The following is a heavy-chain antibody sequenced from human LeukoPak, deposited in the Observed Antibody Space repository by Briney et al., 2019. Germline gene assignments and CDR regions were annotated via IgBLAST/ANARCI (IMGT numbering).Heavy chain of an antibody. CDR3: ARLRDSSGYLYYFDY. CDR2: IYYSGST. J-gene: IGHJ4*02. D-gene: IGHD3-22*01. CDR1: GCSISSSSYY. Sequence: NSSETLSLTCTVSGCSISSSSYYWGWIRQPPGKGLEWIGSIYYSGSTYYNPSLKSRVTISVDTSKNQFSLKLSSVTAADTAVYYCARLRDSSGYLYYFDYWGQGTLVTVSS. V-gene: IGHV4-39*01.